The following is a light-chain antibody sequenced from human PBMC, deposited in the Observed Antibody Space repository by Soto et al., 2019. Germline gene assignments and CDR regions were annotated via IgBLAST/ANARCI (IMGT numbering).Light chain of an antibody. J-gene: IGKJ1*01. CDR2: GAS. V-gene: IGKV3-20*01. CDR1: QNVDIDV. CDR3: QQYGSLSWT. Sequence: EIVLTQSPGTLSLSFGARATLSCRAGQNVDIDVSAWYQLKPGQAPGMIIFGASSRAPGSPDRFSGSGSGTDFTLTISRLEPEEFAVYYCQQYGSLSWTFGQGTKVDIK.